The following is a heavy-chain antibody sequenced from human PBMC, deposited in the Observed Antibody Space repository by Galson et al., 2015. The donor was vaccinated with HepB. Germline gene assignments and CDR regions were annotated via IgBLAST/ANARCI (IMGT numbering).Heavy chain of an antibody. CDR3: ARDSGAWIQLWTYYYYYYGMDV. V-gene: IGHV1-69*13. CDR2: IIPIFGTA. CDR1: GGTFSSYA. J-gene: IGHJ6*02. Sequence: SVKVSCKASGGTFSSYAISWVRQAPGQGLEWMGGIIPIFGTANYAQKFQGRVTITADESTSTAYMELSSLRSEDTAVYYCARDSGAWIQLWTYYYYYYGMDVWGQGTTVTVSS. D-gene: IGHD5-18*01.